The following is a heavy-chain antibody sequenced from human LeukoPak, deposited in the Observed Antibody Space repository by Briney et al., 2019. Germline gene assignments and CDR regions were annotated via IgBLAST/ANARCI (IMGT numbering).Heavy chain of an antibody. V-gene: IGHV4-61*02. Sequence: PSETLSLTCTVSGDSISSGSYYWNWIRQPAGKGLEWIGRVYMNRNINYNPSLKSRVTISADTSKNQFSLQLTSVTAAGTAVYYCARGFDSSSGWYPAFDIWGHGTMGTVSS. CDR1: GDSISSGSYY. CDR2: VYMNRNI. CDR3: ARGFDSSSGWYPAFDI. J-gene: IGHJ3*02. D-gene: IGHD6-19*01.